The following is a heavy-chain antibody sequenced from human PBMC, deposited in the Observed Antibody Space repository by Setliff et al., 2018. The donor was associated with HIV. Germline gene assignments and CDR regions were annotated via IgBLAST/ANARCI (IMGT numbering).Heavy chain of an antibody. CDR3: ARGSRGYSYAYYYYYMDV. J-gene: IGHJ6*03. CDR2: IYYSGST. Sequence: SETLSLTCTVSGGSISSGGYYWSWIRQHPGKGLEWTGYIYYSGSTYYNPSLKSRVTISVDTSKNQFSLKLSSVTAADTAVYYCARGSRGYSYAYYYYYMDVWGKGTTVTVSS. CDR1: GGSISSGGYY. V-gene: IGHV4-31*03. D-gene: IGHD5-18*01.